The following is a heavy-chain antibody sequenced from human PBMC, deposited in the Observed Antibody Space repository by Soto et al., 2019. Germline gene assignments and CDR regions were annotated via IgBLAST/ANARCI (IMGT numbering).Heavy chain of an antibody. J-gene: IGHJ4*02. Sequence: QVQLQQWGAGLLKPSETLSLTCALSGGSFSGYYWSWIRQPPGKGLEWIGEINYSGNTNYNSSLKSRVSISVDTSKNLLSLNLPSVTAADTALYFCARGVVATTRRFDLWGQGTLVTVSS. V-gene: IGHV4-34*01. CDR3: ARGVVATTRRFDL. CDR1: GGSFSGYY. D-gene: IGHD5-12*01. CDR2: INYSGNT.